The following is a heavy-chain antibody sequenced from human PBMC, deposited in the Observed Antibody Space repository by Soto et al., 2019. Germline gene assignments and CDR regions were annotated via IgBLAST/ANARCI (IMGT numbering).Heavy chain of an antibody. V-gene: IGHV4-39*07. D-gene: IGHD6-19*01. CDR2: IYYSGNT. CDR3: ASGLSIAVAGISNY. Sequence: PSETLSLTCTVSGGSISSSSYYWGWIRQPPGKGLEWIGSIYYSGNTYYNPSLKSRVTISVDTSISTAYMELSRLRSDDTAVYYCASGLSIAVAGISNYWGQGTLVTVSS. J-gene: IGHJ4*02. CDR1: GGSISSSSYY.